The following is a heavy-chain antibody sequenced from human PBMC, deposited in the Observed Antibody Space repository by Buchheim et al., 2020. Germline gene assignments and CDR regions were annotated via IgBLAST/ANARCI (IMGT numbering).Heavy chain of an antibody. D-gene: IGHD3-10*01. J-gene: IGHJ5*02. CDR3: ARESSMVQGAFDP. Sequence: EVQLVESGGGMVQPGGSLRLSCAASGFIFSSYEMNWVRQAPGKGLEWVSYISGSGGSIYYADSVRGRFTVSSNNAKNSVHLEMNSLRAEDTAVYYCARESSMVQGAFDPWGQGTL. V-gene: IGHV3-48*03. CDR2: ISGSGGSI. CDR1: GFIFSSYE.